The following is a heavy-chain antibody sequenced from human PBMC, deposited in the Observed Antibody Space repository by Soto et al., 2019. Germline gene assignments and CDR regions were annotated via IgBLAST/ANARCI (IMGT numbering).Heavy chain of an antibody. J-gene: IGHJ4*02. V-gene: IGHV1-69*12. CDR1: GATFSNYA. Sequence: QVQLVQSGAEVKKPGSSVKVSCKASGATFSNYAITWVRQAPGQGLEWMGGIIPIFGTANYAQKFQGRVTITADESTRTAYMELTSLRSEDTAVYYCAKGSIYGANGGDYWGQGTLVTVSS. CDR3: AKGSIYGANGGDY. CDR2: IIPIFGTA. D-gene: IGHD4-17*01.